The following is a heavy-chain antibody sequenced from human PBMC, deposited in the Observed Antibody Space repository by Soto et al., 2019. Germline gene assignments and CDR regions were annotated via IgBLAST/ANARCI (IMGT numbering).Heavy chain of an antibody. CDR1: GFTFSDYY. CDR2: ISSSSSYT. CDR3: ARAWSSSWSWFDP. D-gene: IGHD6-13*01. J-gene: IGHJ5*02. Sequence: GSLRLSCAASGFTFSDYYMSWIRQAPGKGLEWVSYISSSSSYTNYADSVKGRFTISRDNAKNSLYLQMNSLRAEDTAVYYCARAWSSSWSWFDPWGQGTLVTVSS. V-gene: IGHV3-11*06.